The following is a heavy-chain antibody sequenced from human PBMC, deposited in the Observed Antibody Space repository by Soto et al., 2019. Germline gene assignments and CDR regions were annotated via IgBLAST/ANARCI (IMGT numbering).Heavy chain of an antibody. CDR2: IYYSGST. D-gene: IGHD6-19*01. CDR3: ASIAVAGIRPDAYYFDY. V-gene: IGHV4-59*01. CDR1: GGSISSYY. J-gene: IGHJ4*02. Sequence: SETLSLTCTVSGGSISSYYWSWIRQPPGKGLEWIGYIYYSGSTNYNPSLKSRVTISVDTSKNQFSLKLSSVTAADTAVYYCASIAVAGIRPDAYYFDYWGQGTLVTVSS.